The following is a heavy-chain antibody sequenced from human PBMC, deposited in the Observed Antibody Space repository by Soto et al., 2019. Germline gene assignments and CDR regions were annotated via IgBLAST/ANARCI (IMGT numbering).Heavy chain of an antibody. CDR2: ISAYDGKT. CDR1: GYTFNTYG. D-gene: IGHD3-3*01. Sequence: ASVKVSCKTSGYTFNTYGINWVRQAPGQGLELVGWISAYDGKTTYAEKFQGRVTLTTDTSTSTAYMELRILRSDDTAIYYCARDPHEFWTSYGFDPWGQGTPVTVSS. CDR3: ARDPHEFWTSYGFDP. V-gene: IGHV1-18*01. J-gene: IGHJ5*02.